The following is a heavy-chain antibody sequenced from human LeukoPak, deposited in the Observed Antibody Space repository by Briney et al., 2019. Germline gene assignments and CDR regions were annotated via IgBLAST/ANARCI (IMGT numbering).Heavy chain of an antibody. CDR2: THYSGSG. D-gene: IGHD3-10*01. J-gene: IGHJ4*02. CDR1: GDSIRSYH. V-gene: IGHV4-59*01. Sequence: PSETLSLTCTVSGDSIRSYHWNWIRQPPGKGLEWIGSTHYSGSGNHNPSLKSRLTISVDTSKNQVSLKLSSVTAADTAVYYCARDGVNYGSGSYFDLWGQGTLVTVSS. CDR3: ARDGVNYGSGSYFDL.